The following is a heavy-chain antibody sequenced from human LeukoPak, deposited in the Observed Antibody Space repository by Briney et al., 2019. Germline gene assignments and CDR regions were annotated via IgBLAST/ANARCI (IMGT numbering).Heavy chain of an antibody. J-gene: IGHJ3*02. V-gene: IGHV5-51*01. D-gene: IGHD3-22*01. CDR2: IYSGESDT. Sequence: LGGSLKISCQGSGYTFTSYWIGWVRQLPGKGLEWMGIIYSGESDTRYRPPLQGQATISADKSINPSYLQWSRLKASDTAMYYCASPAFYDSSGDLQDDAFDIWGQGTMVTVSS. CDR3: ASPAFYDSSGDLQDDAFDI. CDR1: GYTFTSYW.